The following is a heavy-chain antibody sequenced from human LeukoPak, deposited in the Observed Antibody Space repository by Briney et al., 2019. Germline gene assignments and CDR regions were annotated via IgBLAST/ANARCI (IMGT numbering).Heavy chain of an antibody. J-gene: IGHJ5*02. V-gene: IGHV1-3*01. D-gene: IGHD2-2*02. Sequence: KFQGRVTVTRDTSASTAYMELSSLRSEDTAVYYCARGADCSSTSCYISGWFDPWGQGTLVTVSS. CDR3: ARGADCSSTSCYISGWFDP.